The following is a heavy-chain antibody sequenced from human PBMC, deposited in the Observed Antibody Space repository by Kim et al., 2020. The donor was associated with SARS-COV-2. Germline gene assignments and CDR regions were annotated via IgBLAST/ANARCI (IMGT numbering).Heavy chain of an antibody. V-gene: IGHV1-3*01. CDR2: INAGNGNT. J-gene: IGHJ6*02. Sequence: ASVKVSCKPSGYTFTSYAMHWVRQAPGQRLEWMGWINAGNGNTKYSQKFQGRVTITRDTSASTAYMELSSLRSEDTAVYYCARVRGLLWFGELLYEDYYGMDVWGQGTTVTVSS. CDR3: ARVRGLLWFGELLYEDYYGMDV. D-gene: IGHD3-10*01. CDR1: GYTFTSYA.